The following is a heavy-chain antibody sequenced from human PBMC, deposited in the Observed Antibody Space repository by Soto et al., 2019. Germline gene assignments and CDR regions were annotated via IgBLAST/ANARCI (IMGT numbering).Heavy chain of an antibody. CDR3: ASGGSIVVVPAASRGSLYYYYMDV. V-gene: IGHV1-69*02. J-gene: IGHJ6*03. Sequence: ASVKVSCKASGGTFSSYTISWVRQAPGQGLEWMGRIIPILGIANYAQKFQGRVTITADKSTSTAYMELSSLRSEDTVVYYCASGGSIVVVPAASRGSLYYYYMDVWGKGTTVTVSS. CDR1: GGTFSSYT. CDR2: IIPILGIA. D-gene: IGHD2-2*01.